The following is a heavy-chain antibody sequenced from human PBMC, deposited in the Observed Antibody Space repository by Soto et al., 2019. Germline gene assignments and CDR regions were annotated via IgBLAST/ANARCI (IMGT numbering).Heavy chain of an antibody. J-gene: IGHJ4*02. CDR2: ISAYNGNT. V-gene: IGHV1-18*01. CDR3: ARLGYSSSWGPSRDYYFDY. CDR1: GYTFTSYG. Sequence: GASVKVSCKASGYTFTSYGISWVRQAPGQGLEWMGWISAYNGNTNYAQKLQGRVTMTTDTSTSTAYMELRSLRSDDTAVYYCARLGYSSSWGPSRDYYFDYWGQGTLVTVSS. D-gene: IGHD6-13*01.